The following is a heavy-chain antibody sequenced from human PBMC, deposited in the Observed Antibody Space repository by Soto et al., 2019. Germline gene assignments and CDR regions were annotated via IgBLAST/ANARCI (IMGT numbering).Heavy chain of an antibody. CDR2: IYYTEYT. Sequence: SETLSLTSTVSGGSVSNEGGSVSSGSFFWSWIRQPPGKGLEWIGYIYYTEYTDYNPSLKSRATISIDTSKNQFSLRLSSVTAADTAVYYCVRVAGTTRKWYYFDYWGQGTLVTVSS. V-gene: IGHV4-61*01. J-gene: IGHJ4*02. D-gene: IGHD1-1*01. CDR3: VRVAGTTRKWYYFDY. CDR1: GGSVSNEGGSVSSGSFF.